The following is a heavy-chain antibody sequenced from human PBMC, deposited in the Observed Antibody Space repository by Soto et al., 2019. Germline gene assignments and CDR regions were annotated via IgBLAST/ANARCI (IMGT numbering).Heavy chain of an antibody. D-gene: IGHD5-18*01. CDR3: ARGSKAAMVPGDSYFEY. CDR2: INHSVST. V-gene: IGHV4-34*01. Sequence: PSETRSLTCAVYGGSFSGYYWSWIRQPPGKGLEWIGEINHSVSTNYNPSLKSRVTISVDTSKNQFSLKLSSVTAADTAVYYCARGSKAAMVPGDSYFEYWGQGTMVNVSS. CDR1: GGSFSGYY. J-gene: IGHJ4*02.